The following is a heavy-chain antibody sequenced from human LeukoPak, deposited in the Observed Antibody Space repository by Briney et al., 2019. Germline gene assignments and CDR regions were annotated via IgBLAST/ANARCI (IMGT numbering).Heavy chain of an antibody. D-gene: IGHD3-10*01. CDR3: ARVWQYYYGSGSYYIAFDI. CDR1: GYSISSGYY. J-gene: IGHJ3*02. CDR2: IYHSGST. V-gene: IGHV4-38-2*02. Sequence: SETLSLTCNVSGYSISSGYYWGWIRQPPGKGLEWIGSIYHSGSTYYNPSLRSRVTISVDTSKNQFSLKLSSVTAADTAVYYCARVWQYYYGSGSYYIAFDIWGQGTTVTVSS.